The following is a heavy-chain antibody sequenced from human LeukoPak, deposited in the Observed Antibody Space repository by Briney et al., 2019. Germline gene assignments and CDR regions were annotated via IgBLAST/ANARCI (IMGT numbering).Heavy chain of an antibody. J-gene: IGHJ4*02. V-gene: IGHV3-15*01. D-gene: IGHD3-10*01. Sequence: GGSLRLSGAASGFTYSNAWMSWVRQAPGKGLEWAARLKIKTDSATTDYAAPVKGRFTISRDDSKNTLYLHMNSLKTEDTAVYYCTTDSSYRITMVRGVIINMKDLDYWGQGTLVTVSS. CDR2: LKIKTDSATT. CDR1: GFTYSNAW. CDR3: TTDSSYRITMVRGVIINMKDLDY.